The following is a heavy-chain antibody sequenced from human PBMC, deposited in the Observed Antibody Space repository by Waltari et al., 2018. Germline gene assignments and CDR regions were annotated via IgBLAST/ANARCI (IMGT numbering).Heavy chain of an antibody. J-gene: IGHJ3*01. CDR3: ATSQSGTYYDAIVV. CDR2: IVPILGLT. D-gene: IGHD1-26*01. V-gene: IGHV1-69*02. Sequence: QVQQVQPGAEVKKPGAAVEVAGEASGGAFSSSTVTWVRHAPGQGLDWMGRIVPILGLTYYAQSFQGRVTISADESTSTVYMELRSLTFEDSAVYYCATSQSGTYYDAIVVWGQGTKVT. CDR1: GGAFSSST.